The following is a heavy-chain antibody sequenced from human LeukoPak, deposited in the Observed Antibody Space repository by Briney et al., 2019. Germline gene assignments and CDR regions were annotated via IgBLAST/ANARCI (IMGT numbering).Heavy chain of an antibody. J-gene: IGHJ4*02. V-gene: IGHV3-48*03. CDR2: ISSSGSTI. Sequence: PGGSLRLSCAASGFTFSSYEMNWVRQAPGKGLEWVSYISSSGSTIYYADSVKGRFTISRDNAKNSLYLQMNSLRAEDTAVYYCARVSATVIPLFDYWGQGALVTVSS. CDR1: GFTFSSYE. CDR3: ARVSATVIPLFDY. D-gene: IGHD4-17*01.